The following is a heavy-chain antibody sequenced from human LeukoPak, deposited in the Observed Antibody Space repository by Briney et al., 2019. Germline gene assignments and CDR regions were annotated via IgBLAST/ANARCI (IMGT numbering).Heavy chain of an antibody. Sequence: PGGSLRLSCAASGFTFSDYYMSRIRQAPGKGLEWISYISSSGSTIYYADSVKGRFTISRDNAKNSLYLQMNSPRVEDTAVYYCARDLFGPKNYFDYWGQGTLVTVSS. CDR3: ARDLFGPKNYFDY. CDR2: ISSSGSTI. D-gene: IGHD3-10*01. CDR1: GFTFSDYY. J-gene: IGHJ4*02. V-gene: IGHV3-11*04.